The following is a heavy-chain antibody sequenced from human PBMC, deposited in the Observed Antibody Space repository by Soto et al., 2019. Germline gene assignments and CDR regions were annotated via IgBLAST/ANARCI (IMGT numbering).Heavy chain of an antibody. V-gene: IGHV4-30-2*01. CDR1: GGSISSGGYS. CDR3: ARDPSSGWFDP. CDR2: IYHSGST. D-gene: IGHD3-10*01. J-gene: IGHJ5*02. Sequence: SETLSLTCAVSGGSISSGGYSWGWIRQPPGKGLEWIGYIYHSGSTYYNPSLKSRVTISVDRSKNQFSLKLSSVTAADTAVYYCARDPSSGWFDPWGQGALVTVSS.